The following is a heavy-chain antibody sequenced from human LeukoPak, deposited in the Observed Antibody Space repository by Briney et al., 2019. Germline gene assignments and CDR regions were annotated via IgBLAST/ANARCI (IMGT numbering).Heavy chain of an antibody. D-gene: IGHD1-26*01. Sequence: SETLSLTCTVSGGSISSYYWSWIRQPPGKGLEWIGYIYYSGSTNYNPSLKSRVTISVDTSKNQFSLKLSSVTAADTAVYYCARGGSSELLGYWGQGTLVTVSS. V-gene: IGHV4-59*01. CDR3: ARGGSSELLGY. CDR2: IYYSGST. CDR1: GGSISSYY. J-gene: IGHJ4*02.